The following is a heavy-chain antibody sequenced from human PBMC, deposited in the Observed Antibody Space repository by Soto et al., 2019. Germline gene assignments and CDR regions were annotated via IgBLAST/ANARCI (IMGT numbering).Heavy chain of an antibody. CDR2: IHYSGST. J-gene: IGHJ4*02. D-gene: IGHD3-22*01. CDR1: GDSVTISDYY. Sequence: QLQLQESGPGLVKPSETLSLTCTVSGDSVTISDYYWGWIRQPPGKGLEWIGSIHYSGSTYYNPSLKSRVTISGDPSKKQFSLKLTSLTAADAAVYYCAAHDSGGYYAEYWGQGTLVTVSA. V-gene: IGHV4-39*01. CDR3: AAHDSGGYYAEY.